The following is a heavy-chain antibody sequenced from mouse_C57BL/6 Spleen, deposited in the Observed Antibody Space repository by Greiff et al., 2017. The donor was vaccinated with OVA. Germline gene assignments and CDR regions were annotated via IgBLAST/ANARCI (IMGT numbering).Heavy chain of an antibody. V-gene: IGHV1-69*01. CDR1: GYTFTSYW. CDR3: ARGADYYWFAY. Sequence: QVQLQQPGAELVMPGASVKLSCKASGYTFTSYWMHWVKQRPGQGLEWIGEIDPSDSYTNYNQKFKGKSTLTVDKSSSTAYMQLSSLTSADSAVYYCARGADYYWFAYWGQGTLVTVSA. J-gene: IGHJ3*01. CDR2: IDPSDSYT. D-gene: IGHD1-1*01.